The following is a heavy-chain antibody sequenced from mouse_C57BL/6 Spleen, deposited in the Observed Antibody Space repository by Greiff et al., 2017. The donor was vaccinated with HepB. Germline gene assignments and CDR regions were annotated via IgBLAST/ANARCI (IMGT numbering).Heavy chain of an antibody. D-gene: IGHD1-1*01. CDR3: ARGAPYYYGSSPLFGY. CDR1: GYTFTSYW. J-gene: IGHJ2*01. Sequence: VQLQQSGAELVKPGASVKMSCKASGYTFTSYWITWVKQRPGQGLEWIGDIYPGSGSTNYNEKFKSKATLTVDTSSSTAYMQLSSLTSEDSAVYYCARGAPYYYGSSPLFGYWGQGTTLTVSS. CDR2: IYPGSGST. V-gene: IGHV1-55*01.